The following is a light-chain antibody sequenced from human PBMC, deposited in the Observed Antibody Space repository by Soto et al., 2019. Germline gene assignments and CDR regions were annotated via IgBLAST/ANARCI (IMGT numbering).Light chain of an antibody. V-gene: IGKV3-11*01. CDR3: QQRSNWPRWT. Sequence: EIVLTQSPATLSLSPGERATLSCRASQSVSSYLAWYQQKPGQAPRLLIYEASNRATGIPARFSGSGSGTDFPLTISSLEPEDFAVYYCQQRSNWPRWTFGQGTKVEI. CDR1: QSVSSY. CDR2: EAS. J-gene: IGKJ1*01.